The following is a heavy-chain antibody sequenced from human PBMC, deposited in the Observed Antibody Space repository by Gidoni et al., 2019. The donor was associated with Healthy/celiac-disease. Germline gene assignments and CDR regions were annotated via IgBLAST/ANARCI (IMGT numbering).Heavy chain of an antibody. V-gene: IGHV1-46*01. CDR1: GYTFTSYD. J-gene: IGHJ4*02. Sequence: QVQLVQSGAEVKKPGASVKVSCKASGYTFTSYDMHWVRQAPGQGLEWMGIINPSGGSTSYAQKFQGRVTMTRDTSTSTVYMELSSLRSEDTAVYYCARGANYGSGSSYCYFDYWGQGTLVTVSS. CDR3: ARGANYGSGSSYCYFDY. D-gene: IGHD3-10*01. CDR2: INPSGGST.